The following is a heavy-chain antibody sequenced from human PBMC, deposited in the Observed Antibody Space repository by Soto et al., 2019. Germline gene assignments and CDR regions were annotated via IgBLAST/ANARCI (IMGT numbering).Heavy chain of an antibody. Sequence: PSETLSLTCTVSGGSISSYYWSWIRQPAGKGLEWIGRIYSSGSTNYNPSLRSRLTMSVDTSKNQFSLQLSSVIPEDTAVYYCAGMQEGALAFWGQGTLVTVSS. V-gene: IGHV4-4*07. CDR3: AGMQEGALAF. CDR2: IYSSGST. CDR1: GGSISSYY. D-gene: IGHD1-26*01. J-gene: IGHJ4*02.